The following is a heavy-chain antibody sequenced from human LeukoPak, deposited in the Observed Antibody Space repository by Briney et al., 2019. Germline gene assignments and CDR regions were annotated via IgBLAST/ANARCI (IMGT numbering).Heavy chain of an antibody. CDR1: GFTLNDYA. J-gene: IGHJ6*03. CDR3: AKDAGGDYYYYYMDV. Sequence: GGSLRLSCAASGFTLNDYAMHWVRQAPGKGLEWISGISWNSGSIGYADSVKGRFTISRDNAKNSLYLQMSSLGAEDMALYYCAKDAGGDYYYYYMDVWGKGTTVTVSS. D-gene: IGHD4-17*01. CDR2: ISWNSGSI. V-gene: IGHV3-9*03.